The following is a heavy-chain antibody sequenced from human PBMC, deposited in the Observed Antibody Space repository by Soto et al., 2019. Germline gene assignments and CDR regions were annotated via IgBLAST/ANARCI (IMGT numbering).Heavy chain of an antibody. CDR2: ISAYNGNT. Sequence: ASVKVYCKASGYTFTSYGIRWVRQAPGQGLEWMGWISAYNGNTNYAQKLQGRVTMTTDTSTSTAYMELRSLRSDDTAVYYCALRSSGWDPGNDYWGQGTLVTVSS. D-gene: IGHD6-19*01. CDR1: GYTFTSYG. CDR3: ALRSSGWDPGNDY. V-gene: IGHV1-18*01. J-gene: IGHJ4*02.